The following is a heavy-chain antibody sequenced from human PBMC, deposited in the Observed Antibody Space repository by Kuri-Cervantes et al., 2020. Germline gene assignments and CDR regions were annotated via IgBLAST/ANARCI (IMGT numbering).Heavy chain of an antibody. CDR2: INSDGSST. J-gene: IGHJ6*02. D-gene: IGHD6-6*01. CDR3: AKDSIRSKGQLVLWGTNYYYYGMDV. Sequence: GGSLRLSCAASGFTFSSYWMHWVRQAPGKGLVWVSRINSDGSSTSYADSVKGRFTISRDNAKNTLYLQMNSLRAEDTAVYYCAKDSIRSKGQLVLWGTNYYYYGMDVWGQGTTVTVSS. CDR1: GFTFSSYW. V-gene: IGHV3-74*01.